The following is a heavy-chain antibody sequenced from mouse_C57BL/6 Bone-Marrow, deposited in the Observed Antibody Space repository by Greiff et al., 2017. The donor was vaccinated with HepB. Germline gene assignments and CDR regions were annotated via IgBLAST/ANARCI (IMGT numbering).Heavy chain of an antibody. CDR2: SRNKANDYTT. Sequence: EVKVVESGGGLVQSGRSLRLSCATSGFTFSDFYMEWVRQAPGKGLEWIAASRNKANDYTTEYSASVKGRFIVSRDTSQSILYLQMNALRAEDTAIYYCARDDYGYDGGYAMDYWGQGTSVTVSS. CDR1: GFTFSDFY. CDR3: ARDDYGYDGGYAMDY. J-gene: IGHJ4*01. D-gene: IGHD2-2*01. V-gene: IGHV7-1*01.